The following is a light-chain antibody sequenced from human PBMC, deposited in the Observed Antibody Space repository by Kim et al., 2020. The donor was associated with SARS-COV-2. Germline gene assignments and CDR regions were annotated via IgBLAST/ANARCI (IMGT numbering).Light chain of an antibody. CDR1: SSDIGGYNF. J-gene: IGLJ1*01. CDR3: ASFRSGDNQV. CDR2: DVN. Sequence: QSALTQPASVSGSPGQSITISCTGTSSDIGGYNFVSWYQQHPGKAPKLLIYDVNKWPSGVSTRFSGSKSGNTASLTISGLQADDEADYYWASFRSGDNQVFGTGTKVTVL. V-gene: IGLV2-14*03.